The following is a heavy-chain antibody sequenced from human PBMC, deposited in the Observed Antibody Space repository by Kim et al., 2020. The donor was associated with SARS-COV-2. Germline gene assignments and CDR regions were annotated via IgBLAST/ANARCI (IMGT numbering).Heavy chain of an antibody. D-gene: IGHD1-1*01. J-gene: IGHJ2*01. V-gene: IGHV1-2*02. Sequence: QKFQGRVTMTRDTSISTAYMELSRLRSDDTAVYYCARDHLDYWYFDLWGRGTLVTVSS. CDR3: ARDHLDYWYFDL.